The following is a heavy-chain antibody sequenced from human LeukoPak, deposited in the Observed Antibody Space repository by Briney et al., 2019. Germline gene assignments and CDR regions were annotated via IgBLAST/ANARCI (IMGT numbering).Heavy chain of an antibody. V-gene: IGHV1-69*13. Sequence: ASVKVSCKASGGTFSSHSFNWVRQTPVQGLEWMGGIIPMSTSTKYAQKFQGRVTITADESTRTVFMELSSLRPEDTAVYYCARPRTYYDSWSGYPPFDYWGQGTQVTVSS. CDR1: GGTFSSHS. CDR3: ARPRTYYDSWSGYPPFDY. J-gene: IGHJ4*02. D-gene: IGHD3-3*01. CDR2: IIPMSTST.